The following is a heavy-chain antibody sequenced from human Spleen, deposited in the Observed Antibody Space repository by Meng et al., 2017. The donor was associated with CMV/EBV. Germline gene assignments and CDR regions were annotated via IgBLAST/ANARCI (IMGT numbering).Heavy chain of an antibody. D-gene: IGHD5-12*01. Sequence: QVRRVQSGAEVKKPGSSVKVSCKASGGTFSSYAISWVRQAPGQGLEWMGGIIPIFGTANYAQKFQGRVTITADESTSTAYMELSSLRSEDTAVYYCASFGYDTVYFDYWGQGTLVTVSS. CDR1: GGTFSSYA. J-gene: IGHJ4*02. CDR2: IIPIFGTA. V-gene: IGHV1-69*12. CDR3: ASFGYDTVYFDY.